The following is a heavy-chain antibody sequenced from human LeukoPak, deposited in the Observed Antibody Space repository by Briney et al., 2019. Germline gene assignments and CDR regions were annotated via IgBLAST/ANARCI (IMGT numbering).Heavy chain of an antibody. CDR1: GGSISSRSYY. J-gene: IGHJ4*02. CDR2: IYTSGST. CDR3: ASHQSGGSSDDY. D-gene: IGHD6-13*01. V-gene: IGHV4-61*02. Sequence: SETLSLTCTVSGGSISSRSYYWSWIRQPAGKGLEWIGRIYTSGSTNYNPSLKSRVTISVDMSKNQFSLKLSSVTAADTAVYYCASHQSGGSSDDYWGQGTLVTVSS.